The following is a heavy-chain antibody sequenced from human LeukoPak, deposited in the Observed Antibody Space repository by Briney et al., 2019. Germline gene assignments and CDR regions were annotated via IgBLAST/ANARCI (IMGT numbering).Heavy chain of an antibody. CDR1: GGSFSGYY. J-gene: IGHJ5*02. D-gene: IGHD6-13*01. V-gene: IGHV4-34*01. CDR2: INHSGST. Sequence: PSETLSLTCAVYGGSFSGYYWSWIRQPPGKGLEWIGEINHSGSTNYNPSLKSRVTISVDTSKNQFSLKLSSVTAADTAVYYCARGIQRQQLVHGGWFDPWGQGTLVTVSS. CDR3: ARGIQRQQLVHGGWFDP.